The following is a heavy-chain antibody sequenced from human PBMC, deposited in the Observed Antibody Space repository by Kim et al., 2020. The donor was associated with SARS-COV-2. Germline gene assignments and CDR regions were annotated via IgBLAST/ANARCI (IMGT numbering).Heavy chain of an antibody. D-gene: IGHD6-19*01. J-gene: IGHJ6*03. V-gene: IGHV4-39*01. CDR3: ARQQRYSSGWYVAFYYYYMDV. Sequence: SETLSLTCTVSGGSLSSSSYYWGWIRQAPGKGLEWIGTAYYSGNTYYNPSLKSRVTISVDTSKNQFSLKLGSVTAADTAVYYCARQQRYSSGWYVAFYYYYMDVWGKGTTVTVSS. CDR2: AYYSGNT. CDR1: GGSLSSSSYY.